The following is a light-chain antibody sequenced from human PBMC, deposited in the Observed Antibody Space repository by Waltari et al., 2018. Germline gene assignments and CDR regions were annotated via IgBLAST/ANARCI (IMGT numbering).Light chain of an antibody. J-gene: IGLJ1*01. Sequence: QSALTQPASVSGSPGQSITISCTGTSSDVGGYNYVSWYQQHPGKAPKRMIYDVSNRHSGVSNRFSGSKSGNTASLTISGLQAEDEADYYCSSYTSSSTQVFGTGTKVTVL. V-gene: IGLV2-14*01. CDR1: SSDVGGYNY. CDR2: DVS. CDR3: SSYTSSSTQV.